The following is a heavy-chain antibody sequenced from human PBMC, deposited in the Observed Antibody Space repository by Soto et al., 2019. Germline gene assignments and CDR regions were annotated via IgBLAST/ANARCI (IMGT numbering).Heavy chain of an antibody. V-gene: IGHV4-34*01. CDR1: GWSFSGDY. CDR2: INHRGYT. J-gene: IGHJ5*02. CDR3: ARVDIVTTNWFDP. Sequence: PSETLSLTCAVYGWSFSGDYWSWIRQPPGKGLEWIGEINHRGYTTYNPSLKSRVTISVDTSKNQFSLKLSSVTAADTAVYYCARVDIVTTNWFDPWGQGTPVTVSS. D-gene: IGHD5-12*01.